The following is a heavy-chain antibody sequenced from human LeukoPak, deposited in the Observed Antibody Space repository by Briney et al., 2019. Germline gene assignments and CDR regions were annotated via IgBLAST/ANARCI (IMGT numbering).Heavy chain of an antibody. V-gene: IGHV1-8*03. J-gene: IGHJ6*03. CDR3: ARFDFWSGYYYMDV. D-gene: IGHD3-3*01. Sequence: ASVKVSCKASGYTFTSYDINWVRQATGQGLEWMGWMNPNRGNTGYAQKFQGRVTITRNTSISTAYMELSSLRSEDTAVYYCARFDFWSGYYYMDVWGKGTTVTVSS. CDR2: MNPNRGNT. CDR1: GYTFTSYD.